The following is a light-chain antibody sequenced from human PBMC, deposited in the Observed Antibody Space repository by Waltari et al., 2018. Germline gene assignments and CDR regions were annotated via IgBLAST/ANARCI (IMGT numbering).Light chain of an antibody. CDR3: AAWDDSVSAMV. J-gene: IGLJ2*01. V-gene: IGLV1-47*02. CDR2: TDT. Sequence: QSVLTQPPSASGTPGQRVAISCSGSSSNLGSNYVFWYQQLPGTAPKLLIYTDTQRPSGVPDRFSDSKSGTSTSLAISGLRSEDEADYYCAAWDDSVSAMVFGGGTKLTVL. CDR1: SSNLGSNY.